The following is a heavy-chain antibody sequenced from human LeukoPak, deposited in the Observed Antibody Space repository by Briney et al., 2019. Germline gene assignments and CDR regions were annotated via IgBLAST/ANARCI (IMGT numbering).Heavy chain of an antibody. J-gene: IGHJ6*02. V-gene: IGHV4-59*08. CDR1: DGSISIYY. CDR3: ARREVAGTFYYYYYGMDV. CDR2: VYSSGNT. D-gene: IGHD6-19*01. Sequence: AETLSLTCTVSDGSISIYYWSWIRQPPGKGLEWIGYVYSSGNTNYSPSLKGRAIISADTSKNQFSLKLSSVTAADTAVYYCARREVAGTFYYYYYGMDVWGQGTTVTVSS.